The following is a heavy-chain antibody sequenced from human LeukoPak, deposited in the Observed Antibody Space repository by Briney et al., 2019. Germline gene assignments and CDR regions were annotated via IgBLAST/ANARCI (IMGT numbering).Heavy chain of an antibody. Sequence: ASVKVSCKASGGTFSSYAISWVRQAPGQGLEWMGGIIPIFGTANYAQKFQGRVTITADESTSTAYMELSSLRSEDAAVYYCASRLRADYYCMDVWGKGTTVTVSS. CDR1: GGTFSSYA. V-gene: IGHV1-69*13. CDR2: IIPIFGTA. CDR3: ASRLRADYYCMDV. D-gene: IGHD4-17*01. J-gene: IGHJ6*03.